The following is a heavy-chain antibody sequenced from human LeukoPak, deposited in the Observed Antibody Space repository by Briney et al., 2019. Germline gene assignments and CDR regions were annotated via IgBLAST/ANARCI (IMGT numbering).Heavy chain of an antibody. CDR1: GFTFSSYS. Sequence: GGSLRLSCAASGFTFSSYSMNWVRQAPGKGLEWVANIKQDGTEKRYVDPVKGRFTISRDNAKNSLYLQMNSLRAEDTAVYYCARAPATNEWRCMDYWGQGTLVTVPS. CDR3: ARAPATNEWRCMDY. CDR2: IKQDGTEK. D-gene: IGHD2-8*02. J-gene: IGHJ4*02. V-gene: IGHV3-7*01.